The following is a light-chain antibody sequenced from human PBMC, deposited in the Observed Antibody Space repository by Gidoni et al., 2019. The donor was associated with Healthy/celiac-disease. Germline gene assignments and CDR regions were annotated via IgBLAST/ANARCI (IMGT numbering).Light chain of an antibody. CDR2: GAS. Sequence: SQSVSSSYLAWYQQKPGQAPRLLIYGASSRATGIPDRFSGSGSGTDFTLTISRLEPEDFAVYYCQQYGSSFTFXPXTKVDIK. CDR1: QSVSSSY. CDR3: QQYGSSFT. V-gene: IGKV3-20*01. J-gene: IGKJ3*01.